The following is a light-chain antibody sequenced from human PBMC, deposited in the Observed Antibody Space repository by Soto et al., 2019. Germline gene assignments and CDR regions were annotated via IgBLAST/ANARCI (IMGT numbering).Light chain of an antibody. V-gene: IGLV2-8*01. CDR3: SSYAGSNNYV. Sequence: QSVLTQPPYASGSPGQSVTISCTGTSSDVAGYNYVSWYQQHPGKAPKLMIYEVSKRPSGVPDRFSGSKSGNTASLTVSGLQAEDEADYYCSSYAGSNNYVFGTGTKLAVL. CDR2: EVS. J-gene: IGLJ1*01. CDR1: SSDVAGYNY.